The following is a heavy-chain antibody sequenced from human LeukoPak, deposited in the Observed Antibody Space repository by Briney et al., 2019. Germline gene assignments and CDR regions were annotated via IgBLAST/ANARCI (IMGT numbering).Heavy chain of an antibody. Sequence: SETLSLTCTVSGGSISSYYWSWTRQPAGKGLEWIGRIYTSGSTNYNPSLKSRVTMSIDTSKNQFSLKLSSVTAADTAIYYCARGPMGYCTSTNCYNFDYWGQGTLVTVSS. CDR3: ARGPMGYCTSTNCYNFDY. V-gene: IGHV4-4*07. D-gene: IGHD2-2*02. CDR1: GGSISSYY. CDR2: IYTSGST. J-gene: IGHJ4*02.